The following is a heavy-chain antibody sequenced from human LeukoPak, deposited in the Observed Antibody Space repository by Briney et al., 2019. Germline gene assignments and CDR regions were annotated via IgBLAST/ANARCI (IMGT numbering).Heavy chain of an antibody. J-gene: IGHJ4*02. V-gene: IGHV4-34*01. D-gene: IGHD2-2*01. Sequence: SETLSLTCAVYGGSFSGYYWSWIRQPPGKGLEWIGEINHSGSTNYNPSLKSRVTISVDTSKNQFSLRLSSVTAADTAVYYCARAAGVPAAADYWGQGTLVTVSS. CDR2: INHSGST. CDR1: GGSFSGYY. CDR3: ARAAGVPAAADY.